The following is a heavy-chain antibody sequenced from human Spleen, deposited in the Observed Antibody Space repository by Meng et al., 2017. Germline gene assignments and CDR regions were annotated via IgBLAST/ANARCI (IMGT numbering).Heavy chain of an antibody. CDR1: GGSISSGSYY. CDR3: ARGPTTMAHDFDY. CDR2: IYSSGSA. Sequence: SETLSLTCTVSGGSISSGSYYWSWIRQPAEKGLEWIGRIYSSGSANYNPSLESRATISVDTSQNNLSLKLSSVTAADSAVYYCARGPTTMAHDFDYWGQGTLVTVSS. V-gene: IGHV4-61*02. D-gene: IGHD4-11*01. J-gene: IGHJ4*02.